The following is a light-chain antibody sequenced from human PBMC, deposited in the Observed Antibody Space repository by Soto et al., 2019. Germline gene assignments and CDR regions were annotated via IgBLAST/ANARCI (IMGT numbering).Light chain of an antibody. V-gene: IGLV1-40*01. CDR3: AAWDDSLNGPL. Sequence: QSVLTQPPSVSGAPGQRVTISCTGRSSNIGAGYAVHWYQQLPGAAPKLLIHDNNERPSGVPDRFSGSKSGTSAFLVISGLQSEDEADYYCAAWDDSLNGPLFGGGTKLTVL. CDR1: SSNIGAGYA. J-gene: IGLJ2*01. CDR2: DNN.